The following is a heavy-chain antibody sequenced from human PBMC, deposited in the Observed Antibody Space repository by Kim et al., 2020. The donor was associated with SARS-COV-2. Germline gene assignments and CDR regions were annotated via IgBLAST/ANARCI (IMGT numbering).Heavy chain of an antibody. Sequence: SETLSLTCAVYGGSFSGYNWSWIRQPPGKGLEWIGEINHGGSTNYNPSLKSRVTISVGTSKNRFSLKLSSVTAADTAVYYCARAWGDSGYDAWGQGTLVTVSS. CDR3: ARAWGDSGYDA. CDR2: INHGGST. J-gene: IGHJ5*02. CDR1: GGSFSGYN. V-gene: IGHV4-34*01. D-gene: IGHD5-12*01.